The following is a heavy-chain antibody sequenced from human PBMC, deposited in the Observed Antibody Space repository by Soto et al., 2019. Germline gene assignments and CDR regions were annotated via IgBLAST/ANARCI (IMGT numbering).Heavy chain of an antibody. CDR2: ISAYNGNT. D-gene: IGHD6-19*01. CDR1: GYTFTSYG. J-gene: IGHJ6*02. CDR3: ARDLGLYSSGWYRYYYGMDV. Sequence: AAVKVSCKASGYTFTSYGISWVRQAPGQGLGWMGWISAYNGNTNYAQKLQGRVTMTTDTSTSTAYMELRSLRSDDTAVYYCARDLGLYSSGWYRYYYGMDVWGQGTTVTVSS. V-gene: IGHV1-18*04.